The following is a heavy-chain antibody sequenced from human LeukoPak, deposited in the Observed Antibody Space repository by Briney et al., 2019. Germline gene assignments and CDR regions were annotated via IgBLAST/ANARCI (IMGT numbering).Heavy chain of an antibody. V-gene: IGHV4-31*03. D-gene: IGHD3-22*01. J-gene: IGHJ5*02. Sequence: NPSETLSLTCTVSGGSISSGGYYWSWIRQHPGKGLEWIGYIYYSGSTYYNPSLKSRVTISVDTSKNQFSLKLSSVTAADTAVYYCARARIDSSGYSNWFDPWGQGTLVTVSS. CDR1: GGSISSGGYY. CDR3: ARARIDSSGYSNWFDP. CDR2: IYYSGST.